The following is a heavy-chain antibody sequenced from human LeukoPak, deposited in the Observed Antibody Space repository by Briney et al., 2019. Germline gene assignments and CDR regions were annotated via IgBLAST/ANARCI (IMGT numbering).Heavy chain of an antibody. CDR2: IYTSGST. CDR1: GGSISSGSYY. V-gene: IGHV4-61*02. D-gene: IGHD3-22*01. Sequence: SETLSLTCTVSGGSISSGSYYWSWLRQPAGKGLEWIGRIYTSGSTNYNPSLKSRVTISVDTSKNQFSLKLSSVTAADTAVYYCARVYDSSGYYYLGDAFDIWGQGTMVTVSS. J-gene: IGHJ3*02. CDR3: ARVYDSSGYYYLGDAFDI.